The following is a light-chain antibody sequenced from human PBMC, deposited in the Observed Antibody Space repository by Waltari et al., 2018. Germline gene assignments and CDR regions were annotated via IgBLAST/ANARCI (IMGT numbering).Light chain of an antibody. Sequence: QSALTQPRSVSGSPGQSVTISCTGISSDVGGSHYVSWYQQHPGKAPKLMIYDVSKRPSGVPDRFSGSKSGNTASLTISGLQAEDEADYYCCSYAGSYTLGVFGGGTKLTVL. J-gene: IGLJ2*01. CDR2: DVS. V-gene: IGLV2-11*01. CDR3: CSYAGSYTLGV. CDR1: SSDVGGSHY.